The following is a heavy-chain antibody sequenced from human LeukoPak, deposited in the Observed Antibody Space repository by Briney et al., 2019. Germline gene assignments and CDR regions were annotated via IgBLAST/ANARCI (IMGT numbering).Heavy chain of an antibody. D-gene: IGHD3-9*01. CDR1: GFTVSSKY. V-gene: IGHV3-23*01. Sequence: PGGSLRLSCAASGFTVSSKYMSWVRQAPGKGLEWVSAISGSGGSTYYADSVKGRFTISRDNSKNTLYLQMNSLRAEDTAVYYCVRFNYDILTGPFDYWGQGTLVTVSS. CDR2: ISGSGGST. J-gene: IGHJ4*02. CDR3: VRFNYDILTGPFDY.